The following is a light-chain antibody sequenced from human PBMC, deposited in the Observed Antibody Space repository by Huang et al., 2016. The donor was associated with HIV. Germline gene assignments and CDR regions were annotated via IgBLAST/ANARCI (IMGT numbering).Light chain of an antibody. V-gene: IGKV2-28*01. J-gene: IGKJ2*01. CDR2: LAF. CDR3: MQALQTPYT. CDR1: QSLLQDKGKIY. Sequence: DIVMTQSPLYLPVTPGEPASISCRSSQSLLQDKGKIYFDWYLQKPGQSPQLLIYLAFYRASGVPDRFSGSGSGTDFTLKISRVEAEDVGVYYCMQALQTPYTFGQGTKLEIK.